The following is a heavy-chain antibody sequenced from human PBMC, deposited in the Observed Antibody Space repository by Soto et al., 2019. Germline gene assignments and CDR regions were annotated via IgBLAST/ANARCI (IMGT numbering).Heavy chain of an antibody. CDR2: INPRTGDT. V-gene: IGHV1-2*02. CDR1: GYTFTEYY. Sequence: ASVKVSCKASGYTFTEYYLYWVRQAPGQGPEWLGGINPRTGDTNQAQKSQGRVTMTRDMPLTTAYMELHRLTSDDTAVYYCARDPIGGGAPYYFDYWGQGSLVTVSS. CDR3: ARDPIGGGAPYYFDY. D-gene: IGHD3-16*01. J-gene: IGHJ4*02.